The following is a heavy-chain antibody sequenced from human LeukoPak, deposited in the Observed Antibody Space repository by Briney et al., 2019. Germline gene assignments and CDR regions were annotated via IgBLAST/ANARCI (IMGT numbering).Heavy chain of an antibody. CDR2: INPSGGST. D-gene: IGHD3-22*01. CDR3: AEDSSGYYYFDY. CDR1: GYTFTSYY. Sequence: ASVKVSCKASGYTFTSYYMHWVRQAPGRGLEWMGIINPSGGSTSYAQKFQGRVTMTRDTSTSTVYMELSSLRSEDTAVYYCAEDSSGYYYFDYWGQGTLVTVSS. V-gene: IGHV1-46*01. J-gene: IGHJ4*02.